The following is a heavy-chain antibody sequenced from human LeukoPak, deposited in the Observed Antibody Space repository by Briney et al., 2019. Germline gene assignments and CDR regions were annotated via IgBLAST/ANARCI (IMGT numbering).Heavy chain of an antibody. V-gene: IGHV1-18*01. J-gene: IGHJ5*02. CDR1: GYTFTSYG. Sequence: ASVKVSCMASGYTFTSYGISWVRQAPGQGLEWMGWISAYNGNTNYAQKLQGRVTMTTDTSTSTAYMELRSLRSDDTAVYYCARGVGYDILTGYYLNWFDPWGQGTLVTVSS. CDR3: ARGVGYDILTGYYLNWFDP. CDR2: ISAYNGNT. D-gene: IGHD3-9*01.